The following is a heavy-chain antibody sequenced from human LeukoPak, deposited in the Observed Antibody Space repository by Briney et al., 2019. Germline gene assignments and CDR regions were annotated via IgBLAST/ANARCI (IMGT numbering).Heavy chain of an antibody. CDR2: IYPGDSDT. CDR1: GYRFTSYW. D-gene: IGHD1-26*01. CDR3: ARLTSIVGASQPLDY. V-gene: IGHV5-51*01. J-gene: IGHJ4*02. Sequence: GGSLQISCQGSGYRFTSYWIGWARQLPGKGLEGMGIIYPGDSDTRYSPSFQGQVTISADKSISTAYLQWSMLRASDTAMYYCARLTSIVGASQPLDYWGQGTLVTVSS.